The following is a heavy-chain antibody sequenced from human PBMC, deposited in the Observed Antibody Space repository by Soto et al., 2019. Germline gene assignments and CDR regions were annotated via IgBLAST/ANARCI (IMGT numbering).Heavy chain of an antibody. Sequence: QVQLVQSGAEVQKPGSSVNVSCKASGDTPSTYAISWVRQAPGQGLEWMGGIIPILGTPNYAQRFQGRITISADTSTRTTYMELYSVTSDDTAVFYCAILGLDVDSWGQGTLVIVSS. CDR1: GDTPSTYA. V-gene: IGHV1-69*14. D-gene: IGHD3-16*01. J-gene: IGHJ4*02. CDR2: IIPILGTP. CDR3: AILGLDVDS.